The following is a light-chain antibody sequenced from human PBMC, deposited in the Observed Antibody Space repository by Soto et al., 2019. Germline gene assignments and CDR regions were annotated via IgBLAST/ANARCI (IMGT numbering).Light chain of an antibody. Sequence: DVQMTQSPSSLSASVGDRVTITCRASQPISNYLNWYQQKAGEAPKVLIFGASSLQSGVPSKFSGSGYGTDFTLIINNLHPDDFATYYCQQTHAVPLTFGQGTLLEIK. CDR2: GAS. J-gene: IGKJ5*01. CDR3: QQTHAVPLT. V-gene: IGKV1-39*01. CDR1: QPISNY.